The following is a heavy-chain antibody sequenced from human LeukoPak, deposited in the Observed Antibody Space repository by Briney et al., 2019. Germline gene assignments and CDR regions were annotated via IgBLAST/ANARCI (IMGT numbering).Heavy chain of an antibody. CDR3: ARDVYSSSSL. D-gene: IGHD6-6*01. CDR1: GFTFSTYS. Sequence: GGSLRLSCAASGFTFSTYSMNWVRQAPGKGLEWISDISSSSSTKYYADSVKGRFTISRDNAKNSLYLQMNNLRAEDTAVYYCARDVYSSSSLWGQGTLVTVSS. J-gene: IGHJ4*02. CDR2: ISSSSSTK. V-gene: IGHV3-48*01.